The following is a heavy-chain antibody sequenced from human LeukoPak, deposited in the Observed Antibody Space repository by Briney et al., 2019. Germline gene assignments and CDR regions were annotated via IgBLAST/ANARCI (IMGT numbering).Heavy chain of an antibody. CDR2: IYSGDNT. J-gene: IGHJ4*02. CDR1: GVTISNYY. D-gene: IGHD3-22*01. CDR3: ARIYYDYHFDY. Sequence: GGSLRLSCEASGVTISNYYMSWVRQAPGKGLEWVSVIYSGDNTYYADSVKGRFTIPRHNAKNTLYLQMNSLRAEDTAVYYCARIYYDYHFDYWGQGTLVTVSS. V-gene: IGHV3-53*04.